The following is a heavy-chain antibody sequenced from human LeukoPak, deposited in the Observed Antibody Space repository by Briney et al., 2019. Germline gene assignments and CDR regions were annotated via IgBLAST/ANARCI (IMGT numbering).Heavy chain of an antibody. J-gene: IGHJ6*02. D-gene: IGHD3-10*01. V-gene: IGHV4-59*01. CDR1: GGSITSYY. CDR3: SGKYYNGDAMEV. Sequence: PSETLSLTCTVSGGSITSYYWNWVRQPPGKGLEWIGFIYYSGSTNYNPSLKSRVSMSTDTPKNQFSLKLSSVTAADTAIYYCSGKYYNGDAMEVWGQGTMVTVSS. CDR2: IYYSGST.